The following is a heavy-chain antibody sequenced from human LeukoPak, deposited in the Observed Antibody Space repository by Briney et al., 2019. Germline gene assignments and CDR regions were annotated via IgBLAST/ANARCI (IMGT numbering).Heavy chain of an antibody. CDR2: ISSSGSTI. CDR3: ASSPRGYSYGRLY. J-gene: IGHJ4*02. D-gene: IGHD5-18*01. V-gene: IGHV3-11*01. Sequence: GGSLRLSRAASGFTFSDYYMSWIRQAPGKGLEWVSYISSSGSTIYYADSVKGRFTISRDNAKNSLYLQMNSLRAEDTAVYYCASSPRGYSYGRLYWGQGTLVTVSS. CDR1: GFTFSDYY.